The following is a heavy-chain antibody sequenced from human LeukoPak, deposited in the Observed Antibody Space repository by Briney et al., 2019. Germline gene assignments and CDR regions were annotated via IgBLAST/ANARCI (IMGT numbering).Heavy chain of an antibody. J-gene: IGHJ4*02. Sequence: GGSLRLSCAASGFTFSDYYMTWIRQAPGKGLEWVAHINEDGTAKYYVDSVKGRLTISRDNAKNSLYLQMNGLRAEDTAVYFCVRVPRSSDSSWGQGTLVTVSS. CDR1: GFTFSDYY. D-gene: IGHD3-22*01. V-gene: IGHV3-7*01. CDR3: VRVPRSSDSS. CDR2: INEDGTAK.